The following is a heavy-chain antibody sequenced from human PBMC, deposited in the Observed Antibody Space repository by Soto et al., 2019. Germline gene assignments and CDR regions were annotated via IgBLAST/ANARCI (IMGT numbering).Heavy chain of an antibody. D-gene: IGHD2-15*01. CDR2: IDPSDSYT. Sequence: GESLKISCKGSGYSFTSYWISWVRQMPGKGLEWMGRIDPSDSYTNYSPSFQGHVTISADKSISTAYLQWSSLKASDTAMYYCATLEGYCSGGSCYPPFDYYYGMDVWGQGTTVTVSS. CDR1: GYSFTSYW. CDR3: ATLEGYCSGGSCYPPFDYYYGMDV. J-gene: IGHJ6*02. V-gene: IGHV5-10-1*01.